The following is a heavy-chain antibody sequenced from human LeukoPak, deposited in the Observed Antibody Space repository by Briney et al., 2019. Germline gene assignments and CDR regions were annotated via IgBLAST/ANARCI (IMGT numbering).Heavy chain of an antibody. CDR2: ISSSGSTI. CDR3: ARKINYGSGSDIDY. D-gene: IGHD3-10*01. V-gene: IGHV3-48*03. J-gene: IGHJ4*02. Sequence: GGSLRLSCAASGFTFSSYEMNWVRQAPGKGLEWVSYISSSGSTIYYADSVKGRFTISRDNAKNSLYLQMNSLRAEDTAVYYCARKINYGSGSDIDYWGQGTLVTVSS. CDR1: GFTFSSYE.